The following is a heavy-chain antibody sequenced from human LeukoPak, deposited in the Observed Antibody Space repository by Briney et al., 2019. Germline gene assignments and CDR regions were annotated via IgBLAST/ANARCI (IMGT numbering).Heavy chain of an antibody. CDR1: GFTFSTYS. Sequence: GGSLRLSCAASGFTFSTYSMNWVRPAPGKGLEWVSSITSPVGRMYYADSLKGRITISRDNARSTLYLQMNSLRAEDTAVYYCATDGRSSGWYGFDYWGQGSLVTVSS. CDR2: ITSPVGRM. D-gene: IGHD6-19*01. J-gene: IGHJ4*02. V-gene: IGHV3-21*01. CDR3: ATDGRSSGWYGFDY.